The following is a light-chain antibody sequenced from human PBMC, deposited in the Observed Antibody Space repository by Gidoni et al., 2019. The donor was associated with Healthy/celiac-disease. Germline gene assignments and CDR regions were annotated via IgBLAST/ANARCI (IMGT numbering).Light chain of an antibody. J-gene: IGLJ1*01. CDR2: EVS. CDR3: SSFTSSSPHV. CDR1: SSDVGGYNY. Sequence: QSALTQPASVSGSPGQSITISCNGTSSDVGGYNYVSWYQQHPGKAPKLMIYEVSNRPSGVSNRFSGSKSGNTASLTISGLQAEDEADYYCSSFTSSSPHVFGTGTKVTVL. V-gene: IGLV2-14*01.